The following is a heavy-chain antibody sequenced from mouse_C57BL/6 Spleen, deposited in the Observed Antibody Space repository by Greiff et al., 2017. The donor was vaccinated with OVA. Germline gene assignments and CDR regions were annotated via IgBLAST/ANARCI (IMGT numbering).Heavy chain of an antibody. CDR1: GFTFSDYY. Sequence: EVQLQESGGGLVQPGGSLKLSCAASGFTFSDYYMYWVRQTPEKRLEWVAYISNGGGSTYYPDTVKGRFTISRDNAKNTLYLQMSRLKSEDTAMYYCARHGTTVYYYAMDYWGQGTSVTVSS. D-gene: IGHD1-1*01. CDR2: ISNGGGST. CDR3: ARHGTTVYYYAMDY. V-gene: IGHV5-12*01. J-gene: IGHJ4*01.